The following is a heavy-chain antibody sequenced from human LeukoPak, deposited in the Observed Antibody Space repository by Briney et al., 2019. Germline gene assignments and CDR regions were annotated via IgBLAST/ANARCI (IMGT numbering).Heavy chain of an antibody. D-gene: IGHD2-15*01. CDR2: ISSGDSTV. V-gene: IGHV3-48*01. Sequence: GGSLRLSCAASGFTFSLYGMNWVRQAPGKGLEWLSYISSGDSTVYYADSVKGRFTISRDKAKNSLYLQMNSLRAEDTAVYYCARDGYCSGGSCLPYWYFDLWGRGTLVTVSS. J-gene: IGHJ2*01. CDR1: GFTFSLYG. CDR3: ARDGYCSGGSCLPYWYFDL.